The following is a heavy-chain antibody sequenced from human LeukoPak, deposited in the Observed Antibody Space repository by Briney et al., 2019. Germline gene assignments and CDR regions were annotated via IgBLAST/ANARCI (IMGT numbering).Heavy chain of an antibody. J-gene: IGHJ5*02. Sequence: GGSLRLSCAASGFTFSSYSMNWVRQAPGKGLEWVSSISSSSSYIYYADSVKGRFTISRDNAKDSLYLQMSSLKTEDTALYYCTRDSGTYNWLDPWGQGTLVTVSS. D-gene: IGHD1-26*01. CDR2: ISSSSSYI. CDR3: TRDSGTYNWLDP. V-gene: IGHV3-21*04. CDR1: GFTFSSYS.